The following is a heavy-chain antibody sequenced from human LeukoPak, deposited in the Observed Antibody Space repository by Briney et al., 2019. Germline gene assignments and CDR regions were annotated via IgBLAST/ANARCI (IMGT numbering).Heavy chain of an antibody. Sequence: SETLSLTCAVSGGSISSYYWSWIRQPPGKGLEWIGYIYYSGSTNYNPSLKSRVTISVDTSKNQFSLKLSSVTAADTAVYYCARQYYDILTGYYNVVAGFDPWGQGTLVTVSS. CDR2: IYYSGST. D-gene: IGHD3-9*01. V-gene: IGHV4-59*08. CDR3: ARQYYDILTGYYNVVAGFDP. J-gene: IGHJ5*02. CDR1: GGSISSYY.